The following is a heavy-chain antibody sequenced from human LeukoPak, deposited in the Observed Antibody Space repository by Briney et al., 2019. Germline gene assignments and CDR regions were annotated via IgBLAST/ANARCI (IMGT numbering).Heavy chain of an antibody. CDR2: VKQDGSEK. D-gene: IGHD1-26*01. CDR3: AKDLGVGATYDY. V-gene: IGHV3-7*03. CDR1: GFTFTSHW. J-gene: IGHJ4*02. Sequence: GGSLRLSCSASGFTFTSHWMTWVRQAPGKGLEWVANVKQDGSEKNYVDSVKGRFTISRDNSKNTLYLQMNSLRAEDTAVYYCAKDLGVGATYDYWGQGTLVTVSS.